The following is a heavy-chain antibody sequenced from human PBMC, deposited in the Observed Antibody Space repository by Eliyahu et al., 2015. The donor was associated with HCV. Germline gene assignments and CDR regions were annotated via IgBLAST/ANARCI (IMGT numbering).Heavy chain of an antibody. D-gene: IGHD6-19*01. CDR3: ASGGGGIAVAGTGGWFDP. CDR2: IYYSGGT. CDR1: GGSISSYY. J-gene: IGHJ5*02. Sequence: QVQLQESGPGLVKPSETLSLTCTVSGGSISSYYWSWIRQPPGKGLEWIGYIYYSGGTNSNPSXKSXVTISLDTSKNQFSLKLSSVTAADTAVYYCASGGGGIAVAGTGGWFDPWGQGTLVTVSS. V-gene: IGHV4-59*01.